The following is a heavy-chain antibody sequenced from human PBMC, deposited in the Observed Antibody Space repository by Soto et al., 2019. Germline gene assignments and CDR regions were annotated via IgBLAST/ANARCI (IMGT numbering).Heavy chain of an antibody. Sequence: QVQLVESGGGLVKPGGSLRLSCAASGFTFSDYYMSWIRQAPGKRLEWVSYISSSGSTIYYADSVKGRFTISRDNAKNSLYLQMNSLRAEDTAVYYCARDSHPIIAADIVVVPAAADYWGQGTLVTVSS. V-gene: IGHV3-11*01. CDR3: ARDSHPIIAADIVVVPAAADY. CDR1: GFTFSDYY. J-gene: IGHJ4*02. CDR2: ISSSGSTI. D-gene: IGHD2-2*01.